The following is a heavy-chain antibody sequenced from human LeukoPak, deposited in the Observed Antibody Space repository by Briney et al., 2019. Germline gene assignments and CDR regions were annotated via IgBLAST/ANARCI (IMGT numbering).Heavy chain of an antibody. Sequence: ASVKVSCKASGYTFTSYGISWVRQAPGQGLEWMGWINPNSGGTNYAQKFQGRVTMTRDTSISTAYMELSRLRSDDTAVYYCAREAVTRYDYWGQGTLVTVSS. J-gene: IGHJ4*02. CDR2: INPNSGGT. V-gene: IGHV1-2*02. CDR1: GYTFTSYG. CDR3: AREAVTRYDY. D-gene: IGHD4-17*01.